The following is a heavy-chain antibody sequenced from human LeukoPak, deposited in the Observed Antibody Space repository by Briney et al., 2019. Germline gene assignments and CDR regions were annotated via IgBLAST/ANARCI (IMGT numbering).Heavy chain of an antibody. Sequence: SETLSLTCTVSGGSISFSTFYWAWIRQSPGKGLEWIGSIYYSGVTYYNPSLQSRLTVSVDTSKNQFSLHLTSVTAADTAVYFCARMGTTGWYPHWGQGTLVTVSS. CDR2: IYYSGVT. V-gene: IGHV4-39*01. D-gene: IGHD6-19*01. CDR3: ARMGTTGWYPH. J-gene: IGHJ4*02. CDR1: GGSISFSTFY.